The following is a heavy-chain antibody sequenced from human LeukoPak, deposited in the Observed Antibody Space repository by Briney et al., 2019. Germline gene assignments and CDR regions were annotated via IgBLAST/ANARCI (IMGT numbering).Heavy chain of an antibody. J-gene: IGHJ4*02. D-gene: IGHD3-3*01. Sequence: QPGGSLRLSCAASGFTFSSYAMSWVRQAPGKGLEWVSAISGSGGSTYYADSVKGRFTISRDNSKNTLYLQMNSLRAEDTAVYYCASGDFWSGYHYFDYWGQGTLVTVSS. CDR3: ASGDFWSGYHYFDY. V-gene: IGHV3-23*01. CDR2: ISGSGGST. CDR1: GFTFSSYA.